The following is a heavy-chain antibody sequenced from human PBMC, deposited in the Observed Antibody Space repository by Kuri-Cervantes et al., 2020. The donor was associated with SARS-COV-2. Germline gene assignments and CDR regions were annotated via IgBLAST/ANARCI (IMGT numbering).Heavy chain of an antibody. CDR1: GFTFDDYG. J-gene: IGHJ2*01. Sequence: GGSLRLSCAASGFTFDDYGMSWVRQAPGKGLEWVSGINWSGGSTGYADSVKGRFTISRDNAKNSLYLQMNSLRAEDTAVYYCARLTTVTPPSSYWYFDLWGRGTLVTVSS. V-gene: IGHV3-20*04. D-gene: IGHD4-17*01. CDR2: INWSGGST. CDR3: ARLTTVTPPSSYWYFDL.